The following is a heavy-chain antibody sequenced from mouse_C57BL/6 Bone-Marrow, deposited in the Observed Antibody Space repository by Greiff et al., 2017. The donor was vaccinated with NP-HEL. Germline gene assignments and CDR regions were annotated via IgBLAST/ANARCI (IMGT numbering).Heavy chain of an antibody. D-gene: IGHD1-1*01. J-gene: IGHJ1*03. CDR3: ARAPLITTVGDRWYFDV. V-gene: IGHV1-81*01. Sequence: QVQLQQSGAELARPGASVKLSCKASGYTFTSYGISWVKQRTGQGLEWIGEIYPRSGNTYYNEKFKGKATLTADKSSSTAYMELRSLTSEDSAVYFCARAPLITTVGDRWYFDVWGTGTTVTVSS. CDR1: GYTFTSYG. CDR2: IYPRSGNT.